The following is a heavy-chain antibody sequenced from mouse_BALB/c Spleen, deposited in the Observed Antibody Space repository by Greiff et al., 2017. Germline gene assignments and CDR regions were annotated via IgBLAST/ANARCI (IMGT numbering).Heavy chain of an antibody. Sequence: LQQPGAELVKPGASVKMSCKASGYTFTSYNMHWVKQTPGQGLEWIGAIYPGNGDTSYNQKFKGKATLTADKSSSTAYMQLSSLTSEDSAVYYCARGSIYYDYDGYYFDYWGQGTTLTVSS. D-gene: IGHD2-4*01. CDR3: ARGSIYYDYDGYYFDY. V-gene: IGHV1-12*01. CDR2: IYPGNGDT. J-gene: IGHJ2*01. CDR1: GYTFTSYN.